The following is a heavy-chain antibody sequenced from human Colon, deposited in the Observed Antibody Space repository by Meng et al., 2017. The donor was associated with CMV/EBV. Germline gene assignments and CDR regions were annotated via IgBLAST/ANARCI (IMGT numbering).Heavy chain of an antibody. D-gene: IGHD1-1*01. Sequence: ESLMIPCRASGFTFERDWMSWVRQSPARGLEWVDNIDSDGSQTDYGDFVEGRFSISIDNAQKSLYLEMNDLKGDDSAVYFCTRPGHTFDLWGQGTLVTVSS. CDR2: IDSDGSQT. CDR1: GFTFERDW. J-gene: IGHJ4*02. V-gene: IGHV3-7*01. CDR3: TRPGHTFDL.